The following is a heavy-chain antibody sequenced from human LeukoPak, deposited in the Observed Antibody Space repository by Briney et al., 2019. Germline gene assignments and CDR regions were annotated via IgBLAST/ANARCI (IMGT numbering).Heavy chain of an antibody. CDR3: ARGAGSSGWTNFDY. CDR2: ISSSSSTI. V-gene: IGHV3-48*01. D-gene: IGHD6-19*01. J-gene: IGHJ4*02. CDR1: GFTFSSYS. Sequence: GGSLRLSCAASGFTFSSYSMNCGRQAPREGLEWVSYISSSSSTIYYADSVKGRFTISRDNAKNSLYLQMNSLRAEDTAVYYCARGAGSSGWTNFDYWGQGTLVTVSS.